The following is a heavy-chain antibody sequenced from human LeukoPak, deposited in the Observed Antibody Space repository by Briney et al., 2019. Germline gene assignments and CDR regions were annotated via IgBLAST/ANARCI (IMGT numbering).Heavy chain of an antibody. CDR2: ISWNSGSI. D-gene: IGHD5-18*01. CDR3: AMVDTAMAKDAFDI. J-gene: IGHJ3*02. CDR1: GFTFDDYA. Sequence: GGSLRLSCAASGFTFDDYAMHWVRQAPGKGLEWVSGISWNSGSIGYADSVKGRFTISRDNAKNSLYLQMNSLRAEDTAVYYCAMVDTAMAKDAFDIWGQGTMVTVSS. V-gene: IGHV3-9*01.